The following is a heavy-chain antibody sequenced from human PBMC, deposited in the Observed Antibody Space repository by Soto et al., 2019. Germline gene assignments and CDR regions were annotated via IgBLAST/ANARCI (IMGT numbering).Heavy chain of an antibody. CDR2: IYYSGST. CDR1: GGSITSSSYY. V-gene: IGHV4-39*01. Sequence: ETLSLTCTVSGGSITSSSYYGGWIRQPPGKGLEWIGNIYYSGSTYYNPSLKSRVTISVDTSKNQFSLKLSSVTAADTAVYYCMLGSGWQDFDYWGQGTLVTVSS. CDR3: MLGSGWQDFDY. J-gene: IGHJ4*02. D-gene: IGHD3-22*01.